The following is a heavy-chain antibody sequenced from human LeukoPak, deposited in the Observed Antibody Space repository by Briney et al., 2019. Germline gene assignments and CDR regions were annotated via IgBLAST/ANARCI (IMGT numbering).Heavy chain of an antibody. CDR1: GFTFRNYW. CDR3: ARGGPTVGTDY. J-gene: IGHJ4*02. CDR2: IKEDGSEK. Sequence: PGGSLRLSCAGSGFTFRNYWMNWVRQAPGKVLEWVANIKEDGSEKYYVDSVKGRFTVSRDNAKNSLYLQINSLRADDTAVYYCARGGPTVGTDYWGQGTLVTVSS. V-gene: IGHV3-7*01. D-gene: IGHD1-26*01.